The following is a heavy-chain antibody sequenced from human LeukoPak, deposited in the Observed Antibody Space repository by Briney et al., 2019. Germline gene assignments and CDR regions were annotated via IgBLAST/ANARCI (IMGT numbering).Heavy chain of an antibody. CDR1: GNTLPQLH. D-gene: IGHD3-22*01. V-gene: IGHV1-24*01. Sequence: ASVNVSFKVSGNTLPQLHMHWVREAPGKGLEWMGGFDPEDGETIYAQKFQRRVTMTEDTSTDTAYMELSSLRSEDAAVYYCATGGSGYYFNWFDPWGQGTLVTVSS. CDR3: ATGGSGYYFNWFDP. CDR2: FDPEDGET. J-gene: IGHJ5*02.